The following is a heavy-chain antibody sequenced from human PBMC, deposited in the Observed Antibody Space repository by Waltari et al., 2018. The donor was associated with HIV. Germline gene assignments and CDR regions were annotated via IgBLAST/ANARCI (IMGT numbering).Heavy chain of an antibody. D-gene: IGHD5-18*01. CDR3: GSGSRRGHSHGIDY. V-gene: IGHV4-38-2*01. CDR2: ASRSGST. Sequence: LHESGPGMVKPSETLSLTCAVSGYSISSDYYWGWIRQPPGKGLEWIGSASRSGSTYYSPSLKSRVTISLDTSKNQFSLKLNSVAAADTAVYYCGSGSRRGHSHGIDYWGQGTLVTVSS. CDR1: GYSISSDYY. J-gene: IGHJ4*02.